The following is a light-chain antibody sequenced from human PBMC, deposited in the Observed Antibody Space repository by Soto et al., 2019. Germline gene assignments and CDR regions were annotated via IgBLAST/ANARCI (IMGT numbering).Light chain of an antibody. Sequence: DIQMTQSPSFVSASVGDRVTITCRASQGISSLLAWYQHKPGRAPKLLIHAASSLESGVPSRFSGSASGTDFTLIISSLQPEDFATYYCQQSTSFPLTFGGGTKVEIK. J-gene: IGKJ4*01. CDR1: QGISSL. CDR2: AAS. V-gene: IGKV1-12*01. CDR3: QQSTSFPLT.